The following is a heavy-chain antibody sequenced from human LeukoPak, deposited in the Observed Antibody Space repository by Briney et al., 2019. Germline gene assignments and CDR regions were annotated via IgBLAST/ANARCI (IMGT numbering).Heavy chain of an antibody. D-gene: IGHD3-10*01. V-gene: IGHV3-20*04. CDR1: GFTFDDYG. Sequence: PGGSLRLSCAASGFTFDDYGMSWVRQAPGKGLEWVSGINWNGGSTGYADSVKGRFTISRDNAKNSLYLQMNSLRAEDKALYYCARDYGSGSYDNYYYYYMDVWGKGTTVTVSS. CDR3: ARDYGSGSYDNYYYYYMDV. CDR2: INWNGGST. J-gene: IGHJ6*03.